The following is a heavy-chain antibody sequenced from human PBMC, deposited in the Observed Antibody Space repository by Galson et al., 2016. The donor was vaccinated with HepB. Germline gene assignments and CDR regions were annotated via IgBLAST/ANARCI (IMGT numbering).Heavy chain of an antibody. CDR3: ARVAQVPYWNIDY. J-gene: IGHJ4*02. Sequence: SETLSLTCTVSGDSMNHYHWSWIRQPPGKGLEWLGQIYYTGSANYNPSLKSRVTMSLDTSNNQFSLRLTSVTAADAALYFCARVAQVPYWNIDYWGRGTLVAVSS. CDR2: IYYTGSA. D-gene: IGHD1/OR15-1a*01. V-gene: IGHV4-59*01. CDR1: GDSMNHYH.